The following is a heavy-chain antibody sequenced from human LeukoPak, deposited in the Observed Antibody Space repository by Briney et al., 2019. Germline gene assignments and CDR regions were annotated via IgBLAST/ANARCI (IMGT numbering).Heavy chain of an antibody. CDR1: GYSFTDYW. V-gene: IGHV5-51*01. CDR3: ATRPEPAYLSWGTTEYYFDY. D-gene: IGHD1-14*01. CDR2: IYPGDSDT. J-gene: IGHJ4*02. Sequence: GESLKISCKGSGYSFTDYWIGWVRQMPGKGLEWMGIIYPGDSDTRYSPSFQGQVTISADKSISTAYLQWSSLKASDTAMYYCATRPEPAYLSWGTTEYYFDYWGQGTLVTVSS.